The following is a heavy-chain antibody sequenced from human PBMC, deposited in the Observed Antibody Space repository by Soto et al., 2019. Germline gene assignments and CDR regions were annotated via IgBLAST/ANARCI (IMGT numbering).Heavy chain of an antibody. CDR3: AADRRGGLTKGILDYYGMDV. V-gene: IGHV1-58*01. D-gene: IGHD2-15*01. CDR2: IVVGSGNT. Sequence: QMQLVQSGPEVKKPGTSVKVSCKASGFTFTSSAVQWLRQARGQRLEWIGWIVVGSGNTNYAQKFQERVTITRDMSTSTAYMELSSLRSEDTAVYYCAADRRGGLTKGILDYYGMDVWGQGTTVTVSS. CDR1: GFTFTSSA. J-gene: IGHJ6*02.